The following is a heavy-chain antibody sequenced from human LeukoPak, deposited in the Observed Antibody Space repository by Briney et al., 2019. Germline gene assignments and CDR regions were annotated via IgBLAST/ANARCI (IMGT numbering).Heavy chain of an antibody. CDR1: GYTVSTYG. CDR2: INPNIGNT. D-gene: IGHD6-13*01. CDR3: ARGLRSFRQQLVLFSYYYYMDV. Sequence: LVNVSCKASGYTVSTYGINSLPQATGLRLECMGWINPNIGNTVSAQKLHRRRTMTTNTSISTAYMELSRLRSEDTAVYYCARGLRSFRQQLVLFSYYYYMDVWGKGTTVTVSS. J-gene: IGHJ6*03. V-gene: IGHV1-8*01.